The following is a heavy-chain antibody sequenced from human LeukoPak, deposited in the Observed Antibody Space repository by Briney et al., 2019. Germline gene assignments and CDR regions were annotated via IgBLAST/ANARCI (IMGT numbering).Heavy chain of an antibody. V-gene: IGHV1-2*02. D-gene: IGHD1-26*01. CDR3: ARDEREDY. CDR1: GGTFSSYA. CDR2: INPNSGGT. J-gene: IGHJ4*02. Sequence: ASVKVSCKASGGTFSSYAISWVRQAPGQGLEWMGWINPNSGGTNYAQKFQGRVTMTRDTSISTAYMELSRLRSDDTAVYYCARDEREDYWGQGTLVTVSS.